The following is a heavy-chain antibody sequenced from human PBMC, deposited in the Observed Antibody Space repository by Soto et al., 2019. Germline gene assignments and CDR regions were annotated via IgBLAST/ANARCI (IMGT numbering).Heavy chain of an antibody. CDR2: MNPNSGNT. CDR1: GYTFTSYD. V-gene: IGHV1-8*01. CDR3: AISVEWLASFDY. Sequence: QVQLVQSGAEVKKPGASVKVSCKASGYTFTSYDINWVRQATGQGLEWMGWMNPNSGNTGYAQKCKGXVXXXRXXSISTAYMELSSLRSEDTAVYYCAISVEWLASFDYWGQGTLVTVSS. J-gene: IGHJ4*02. D-gene: IGHD6-19*01.